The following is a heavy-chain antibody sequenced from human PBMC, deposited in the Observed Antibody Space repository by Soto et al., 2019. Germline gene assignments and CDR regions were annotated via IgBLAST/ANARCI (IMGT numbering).Heavy chain of an antibody. CDR2: FSAYNGNS. D-gene: IGHD3-10*01. V-gene: IGHV1-18*01. CDR3: ARDPVVRGVMDGLDV. Sequence: QLQLVQSEAEVKKPGASVRVSCKASGYTFSNYGITWVRQAPGQGLEWMGWFSAYNGNSNYAQKFQGRLTLTTDTSTSTASMELRRLRSDDTAVYYCARDPVVRGVMDGLDVWGQGTAVIVSS. CDR1: GYTFSNYG. J-gene: IGHJ6*02.